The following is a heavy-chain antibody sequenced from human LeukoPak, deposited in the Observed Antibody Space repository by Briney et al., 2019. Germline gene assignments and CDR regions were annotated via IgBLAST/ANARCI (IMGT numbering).Heavy chain of an antibody. V-gene: IGHV4-59*12. J-gene: IGHJ3*02. Sequence: SETLSLTCTVSGGSISSYYCSWIRQSPGKGLGWIGYIYYSGSTSYNPSLESRVTMSVDTSKNQFSLKLSSVTAADTAVYYCARGYSQDAFDIWGQGTMVTVSS. D-gene: IGHD5-18*01. CDR2: IYYSGST. CDR1: GGSISSYY. CDR3: ARGYSQDAFDI.